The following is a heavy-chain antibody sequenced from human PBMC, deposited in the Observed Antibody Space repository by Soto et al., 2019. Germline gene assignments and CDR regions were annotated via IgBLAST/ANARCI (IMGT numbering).Heavy chain of an antibody. D-gene: IGHD3-3*01. CDR1: GFTFSSYG. CDR2: ISYDGSNK. Sequence: GGSLRLSCAASGFTFSSYGMHWVRQAPGKGLEWVAVISYDGSNKYYADSVKGRFTISRDNSKNTLYPQMNSLRAEDTAVYYRAKDTGSGSIDYWGQGTLVTVSS. CDR3: AKDTGSGSIDY. V-gene: IGHV3-30*18. J-gene: IGHJ4*02.